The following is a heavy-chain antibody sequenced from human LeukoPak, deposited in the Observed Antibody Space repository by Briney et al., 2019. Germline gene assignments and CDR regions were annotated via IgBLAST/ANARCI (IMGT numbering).Heavy chain of an antibody. CDR1: GFTFSSSA. CDR3: AHHGGGTIRIAAFDI. V-gene: IGHV3-23*01. Sequence: GGSLRLSCAASGFTFSSSAMSWVRQAPGKGLEWVSNISGSGSGGSTYYVDSVKGRFTISRDNSKNTLYLQMNSLRAEDTAVYYCAHHGGGTIRIAAFDIWGQGTMVTVSS. CDR2: ISGSGSGGST. J-gene: IGHJ3*02. D-gene: IGHD3-3*01.